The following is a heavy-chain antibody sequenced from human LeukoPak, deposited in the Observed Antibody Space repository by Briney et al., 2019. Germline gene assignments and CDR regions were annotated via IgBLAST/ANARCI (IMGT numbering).Heavy chain of an antibody. J-gene: IGHJ5*02. CDR2: IIPIFGTA. CDR3: ARDLGTYYDFWSGYRLSPFDP. Sequence: SVKVSCKASGGTFSSYAISWVRQAPGQGLEWMGGIIPIFGTANYAQKFQGRVTMTRDTSTSTVYMELSSLRSEDTAVYYCARDLGTYYDFWSGYRLSPFDPWGQGTLVTVSS. CDR1: GGTFSSYA. V-gene: IGHV1-69*05. D-gene: IGHD3-3*01.